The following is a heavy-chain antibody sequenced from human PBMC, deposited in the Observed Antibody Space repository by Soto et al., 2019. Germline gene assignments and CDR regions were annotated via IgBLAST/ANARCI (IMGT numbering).Heavy chain of an antibody. J-gene: IGHJ6*02. D-gene: IGHD2-8*02. CDR1: GFTFDEYG. V-gene: IGHV3-9*01. Sequence: EVQLVESGGGLVQPGRSLRLSCGASGFTFDEYGMHWVRQAPGKGLEWASGMSWNSGTIGYTDSVKGRFTISRDNAKNSLNLQMSSLRAEDTALYYCAKSTGGTANGMDVWGQGTTVTVSS. CDR3: AKSTGGTANGMDV. CDR2: MSWNSGTI.